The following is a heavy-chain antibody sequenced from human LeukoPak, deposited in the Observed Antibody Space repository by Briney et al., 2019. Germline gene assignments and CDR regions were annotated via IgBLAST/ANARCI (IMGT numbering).Heavy chain of an antibody. Sequence: SETLSLTCTVSGASTGSSTYYWGWTRQPPGKGLEWIGTIYYTGMTYYNPSLKSRANIAEDRSKNQFSLKLTSLTAADTAVYYCASHYVWGTQRYIDYWGQGILVTVSS. CDR1: GASTGSSTYY. CDR2: IYYTGMT. CDR3: ASHYVWGTQRYIDY. V-gene: IGHV4-39*01. J-gene: IGHJ4*02. D-gene: IGHD3-16*02.